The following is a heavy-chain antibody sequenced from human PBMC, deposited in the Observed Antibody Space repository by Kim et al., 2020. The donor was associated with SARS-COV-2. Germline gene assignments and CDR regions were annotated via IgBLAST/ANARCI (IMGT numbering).Heavy chain of an antibody. CDR2: IWYDGSNK. CDR1: GFTFSSYG. Sequence: GGSLRLSCAASGFTFSSYGMHWVRQAPGKGLEWVAVIWYDGSNKYYADSVKGRFTISRDNSKNTLYLQMNSLRAEDTAVYYCARDSSSWRNNWYFDLWGRGTLVTVSS. J-gene: IGHJ2*01. V-gene: IGHV3-33*01. CDR3: ARDSSSWRNNWYFDL. D-gene: IGHD6-13*01.